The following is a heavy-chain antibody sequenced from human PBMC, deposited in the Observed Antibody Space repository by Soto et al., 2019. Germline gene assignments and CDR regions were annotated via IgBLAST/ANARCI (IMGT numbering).Heavy chain of an antibody. D-gene: IGHD5-18*01. V-gene: IGHV3-23*01. Sequence: RRLSCAASGFTFSSYAMSWVRQAPGKGLEWVSAISGSGGSTYYADSVKGRFTISRDNSKNTLYLQMNSLRAEDTAVYYCAKGLPPRGYSYGYLPLEDYYGMDVWGQGTTVTVSS. J-gene: IGHJ6*02. CDR2: ISGSGGST. CDR1: GFTFSSYA. CDR3: AKGLPPRGYSYGYLPLEDYYGMDV.